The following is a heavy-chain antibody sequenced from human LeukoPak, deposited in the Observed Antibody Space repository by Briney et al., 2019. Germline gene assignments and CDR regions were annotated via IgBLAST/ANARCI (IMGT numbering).Heavy chain of an antibody. J-gene: IGHJ5*02. CDR2: IKQDGSEK. V-gene: IGHV3-7*01. Sequence: GGSLRLSCAASGFTFSSYWMSWVRQAPGKELEWVANIKQDGSEKYYVDSVKGRFTISRDNAKNSLYLQMNSLRAEDTAVYYCARVGYDSSGYFLNWFDPWGQGTLVTVSS. CDR1: GFTFSSYW. D-gene: IGHD3-22*01. CDR3: ARVGYDSSGYFLNWFDP.